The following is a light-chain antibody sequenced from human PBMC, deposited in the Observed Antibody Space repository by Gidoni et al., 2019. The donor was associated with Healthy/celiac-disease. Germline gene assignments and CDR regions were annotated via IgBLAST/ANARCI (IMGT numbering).Light chain of an antibody. CDR2: DAS. CDR3: QQRSNWPRT. CDR1: QSVSSY. J-gene: IGKJ3*01. V-gene: IGKV3-11*01. Sequence: EIVFTHSPATLSLSPGERATLSCRASQSVSSYLAWYQQKPGQAPKLLIYDASNRDTGIPSRFSGSGSGTDFTLTISSLEPEDFAVYYCQQRSNWPRTFXPXTKVDIK.